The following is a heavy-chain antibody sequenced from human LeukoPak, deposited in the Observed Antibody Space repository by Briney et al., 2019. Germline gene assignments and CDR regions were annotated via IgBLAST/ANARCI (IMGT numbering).Heavy chain of an antibody. J-gene: IGHJ4*02. CDR1: GGSVSNYY. D-gene: IGHD6-6*01. Sequence: KASQTLSLTCCVFGGSVSNYYWSWIRHPPGKGLEWTGYVYYTGSTNYNPSLKSRVTMFEDKSKNQFSLRLYSVTVADTAVYYCARHFAYSSSSYFDYWGQGSLVTVSS. CDR2: VYYTGST. V-gene: IGHV4-59*08. CDR3: ARHFAYSSSSYFDY.